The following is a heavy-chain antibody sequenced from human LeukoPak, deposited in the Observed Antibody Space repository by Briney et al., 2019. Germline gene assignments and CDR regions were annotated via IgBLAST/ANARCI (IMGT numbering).Heavy chain of an antibody. Sequence: GGSLRLSCAASGFTFDDYAMHWVRQAPGKGLEWVSGISWNSGSIGYVDSVKGRFTISRDNAKNSLYLQMNSLRAEDTAVYYCARDKIVGATHFDYWGQGTLVTVSS. CDR3: ARDKIVGATHFDY. J-gene: IGHJ4*02. V-gene: IGHV3-9*01. CDR1: GFTFDDYA. CDR2: ISWNSGSI. D-gene: IGHD1-26*01.